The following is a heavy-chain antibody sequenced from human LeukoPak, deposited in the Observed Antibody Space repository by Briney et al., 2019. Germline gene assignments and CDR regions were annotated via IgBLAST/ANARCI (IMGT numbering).Heavy chain of an antibody. CDR2: IIPILGIA. CDR3: ASREVVSPPDGYGMDG. D-gene: IGHD4-23*01. CDR1: GGTFSSYT. V-gene: IGHV1-69*02. Sequence: GASVKVSCKASGGTFSSYTISWVRQAPGQGLEWMGRIIPILGIANYAQKFQGRVTITADKSTSTAYMELSSLRSEDTAVYYCASREVVSPPDGYGMDGWGQGTTVTVS. J-gene: IGHJ6*02.